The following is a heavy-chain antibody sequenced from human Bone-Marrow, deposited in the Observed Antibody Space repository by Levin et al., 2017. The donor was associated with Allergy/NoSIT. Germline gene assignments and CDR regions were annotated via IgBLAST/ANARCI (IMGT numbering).Heavy chain of an antibody. D-gene: IGHD2-2*01. Sequence: PSETLSLTCAVYGGSFSGYFWTWIRQPPGKGPEWIGEINHSGSTNYNPSLKSRVTISVDTSKNQFSLRLSSVTAADTATYYCAREGDDCSSVSCFAGYYYGLDVWGQGTTVTVSS. J-gene: IGHJ6*02. CDR1: GGSFSGYF. V-gene: IGHV4-34*01. CDR3: AREGDDCSSVSCFAGYYYGLDV. CDR2: INHSGST.